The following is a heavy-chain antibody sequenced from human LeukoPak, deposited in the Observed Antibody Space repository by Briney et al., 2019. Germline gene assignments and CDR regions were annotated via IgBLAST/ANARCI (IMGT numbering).Heavy chain of an antibody. CDR2: INPSGGST. CDR3: AREGVEWELLRGAFDI. J-gene: IGHJ3*02. Sequence: PAASVKVSCKASGYTFTSYYMHWVRQAPGQGLEWMGIINPSGGSTSYAQKFQGRVTMTRDTSTSTVYMELSSLRSEDTAVYYCAREGVEWELLRGAFDIWGQGTMVTVSS. CDR1: GYTFTSYY. D-gene: IGHD1-26*01. V-gene: IGHV1-46*01.